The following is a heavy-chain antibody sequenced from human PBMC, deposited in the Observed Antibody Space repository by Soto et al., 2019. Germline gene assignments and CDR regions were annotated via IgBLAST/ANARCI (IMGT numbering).Heavy chain of an antibody. Sequence: QITLTESGPTLVKPTQTLTLTCTFSGFSLSTSGVGVGWIRQPPGKALEWLALIYWDDDKRYSPSLKSRLTLNKDTTKNQVVLTMTNMDPVDTATYYCAHSQLEGQTGTKWALWYWCQGTLVTVSS. CDR1: GFSLSTSGVG. D-gene: IGHD1-7*01. CDR2: IYWDDDK. V-gene: IGHV2-5*02. CDR3: AHSQLEGQTGTKWALWY. J-gene: IGHJ4*02.